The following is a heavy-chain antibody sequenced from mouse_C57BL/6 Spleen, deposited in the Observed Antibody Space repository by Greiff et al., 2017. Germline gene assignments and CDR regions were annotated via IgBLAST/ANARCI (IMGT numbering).Heavy chain of an antibody. CDR2: IYPGSGST. CDR3: ARWNYDYEAGAMDC. D-gene: IGHD2-4*01. Sequence: QVQLQQPGAELVKPGASVKMSCKASGYTFTSYWITWVKQRPGQGLEWIGDIYPGSGSTNYNEKFKSKATLTVDTSSSTAYMQLSSLTSEDSAVYYCARWNYDYEAGAMDCWGQGTSVTVSS. J-gene: IGHJ4*01. CDR1: GYTFTSYW. V-gene: IGHV1-55*01.